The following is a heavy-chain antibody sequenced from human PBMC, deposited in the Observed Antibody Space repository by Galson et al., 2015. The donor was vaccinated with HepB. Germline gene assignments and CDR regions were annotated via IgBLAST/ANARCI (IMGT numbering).Heavy chain of an antibody. D-gene: IGHD6-6*01. V-gene: IGHV3-23*01. Sequence: SLRLSCAASGFTFSSYAMSWVRQAPGKGLEWVSAISGSGGSTYYADSVKGRFTISRDNSKNTLYLQMNSRRAEDTAVYYCTKGRDSYYFDYWGQGTLVTVSS. CDR2: ISGSGGST. CDR3: TKGRDSYYFDY. CDR1: GFTFSSYA. J-gene: IGHJ4*02.